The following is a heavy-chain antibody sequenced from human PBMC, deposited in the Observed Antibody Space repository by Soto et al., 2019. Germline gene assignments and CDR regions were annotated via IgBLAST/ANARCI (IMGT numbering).Heavy chain of an antibody. J-gene: IGHJ5*02. CDR1: GGSVNNDKW. CDR2: IHSSGIT. D-gene: IGHD3-9*01. CDR3: AGQWSAGYGAFDP. Sequence: QVQLQESGPGLVKPSGTLSLTCAVSGGSVNNDKWWSWVRQPPGKGLEWIGEIHSSGITNYNPSLKSRASIFVDKFKNQFSVKLTSVTAADTAVYFCAGQWSAGYGAFDPRGQGTLVTVSS. V-gene: IGHV4-4*02.